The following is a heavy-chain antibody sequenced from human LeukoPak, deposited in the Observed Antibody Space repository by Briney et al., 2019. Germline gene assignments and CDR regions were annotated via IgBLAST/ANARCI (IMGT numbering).Heavy chain of an antibody. D-gene: IGHD5-24*01. V-gene: IGHV3-23*01. CDR2: LSGSGTNI. Sequence: GGSLRLSCAASGFTFSSYSMNWVRQAPGKGLEWVSVLSGSGTNIQYADSVKGRFTISRDTSKNTVYLQMNGLSAEDTALYYCAKGGYNFGYNDFWGQGTLVTVSS. CDR3: AKGGYNFGYNDF. CDR1: GFTFSSYS. J-gene: IGHJ4*02.